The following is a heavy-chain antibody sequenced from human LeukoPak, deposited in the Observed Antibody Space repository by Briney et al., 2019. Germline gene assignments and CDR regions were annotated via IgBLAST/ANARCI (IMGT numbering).Heavy chain of an antibody. CDR3: AGGWELPPDAFDI. D-gene: IGHD1-26*01. V-gene: IGHV3-48*01. J-gene: IGHJ3*02. CDR2: ISSSSSTI. CDR1: GFTFSSYS. Sequence: GSLRLSCAASGFTFSSYSMNWVRQAPGKGLEWVSYISSSSSTICYADSVKGRFTISRDNAKNSLYLQMNSLRAEDTAVYYCAGGWELPPDAFDIWGQGTMVTVSS.